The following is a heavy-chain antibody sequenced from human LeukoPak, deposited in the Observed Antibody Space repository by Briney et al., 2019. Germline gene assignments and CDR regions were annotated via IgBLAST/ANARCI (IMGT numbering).Heavy chain of an antibody. D-gene: IGHD3-10*01. CDR2: INHSGST. J-gene: IGHJ4*02. V-gene: IGHV4-34*01. CDR3: ARGRQYLKPGSGSSWDY. Sequence: SETLSLTCAVYGGSFSGYYWSWIRQPPGKGLEWIGEINHSGSTNYNPSLESRVTISVDTSKNQFSLKLSSVTAADTAVYYCARGRQYLKPGSGSSWDYWGQGTLVTVSS. CDR1: GGSFSGYY.